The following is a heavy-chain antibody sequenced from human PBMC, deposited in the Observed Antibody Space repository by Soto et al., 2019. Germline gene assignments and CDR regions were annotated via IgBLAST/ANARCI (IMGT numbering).Heavy chain of an antibody. Sequence: GGSMRLSCTVSTVTFGSFAMRWVRQSPGKGLEWVSAISGSGTETFYADSVKGRFAISRDNSKNSLFLQMNTLRAEDTATYYCATDPNFYDSSAYYTSRWFDSWGQGSLVTVSS. CDR1: TVTFGSFA. V-gene: IGHV3-23*01. D-gene: IGHD3-22*01. CDR2: ISGSGTET. CDR3: ATDPNFYDSSAYYTSRWFDS. J-gene: IGHJ5*01.